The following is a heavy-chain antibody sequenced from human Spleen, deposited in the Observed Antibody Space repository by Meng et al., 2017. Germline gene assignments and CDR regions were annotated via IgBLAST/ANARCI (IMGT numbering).Heavy chain of an antibody. CDR1: DWWCGDYH. J-gene: IGHJ4*02. D-gene: IGHD1-26*01. CDR3: ARGPTTMAHDFDY. CDR2: IYHNATP. Sequence: VPLKHWAPGLLTPSGTSSLTCVGSDWWCGDYHWRGNRQPSVRGLDWIGEIYHNATPKSRPSLSVRATIWEVSFQHNPSLNPGSATAADSAVYYCARGPTTMAHDFDYWGQGTLVTVSS. V-gene: IGHV4-34*02.